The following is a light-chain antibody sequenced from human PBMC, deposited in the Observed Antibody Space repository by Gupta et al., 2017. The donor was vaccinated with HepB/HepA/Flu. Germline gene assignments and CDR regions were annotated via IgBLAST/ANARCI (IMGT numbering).Light chain of an antibody. CDR2: GNN. Sequence: QSVLTPPPSVSGDPGQRIPISCSWKNSHLGEAFGVLLYQQLPGAAHKLLIYGNNKRPSGVPERFSGSTSGTSASLAITGRWADDEADYYCQSDDTIRGYVFGTGTKVTVL. V-gene: IGLV1-40*01. CDR3: QSDDTIRGYV. J-gene: IGLJ1*01. CDR1: NSHLGEAFG.